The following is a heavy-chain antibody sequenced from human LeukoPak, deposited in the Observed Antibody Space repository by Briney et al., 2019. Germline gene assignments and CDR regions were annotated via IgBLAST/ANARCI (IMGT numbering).Heavy chain of an antibody. V-gene: IGHV1-69*13. CDR3: ARAGYCSGGSCSTDAFDI. J-gene: IGHJ3*02. CDR2: IIPIFGTA. CDR1: GGTFSSYA. Sequence: SVKVSCKASGGTFSSYAISWVRQAPGQGLEWMGGIIPIFGTANYAQKFQGRVTITVDESTSTAYMELSSLRSEDTAVYYCARAGYCSGGSCSTDAFDIWGQGTMVTVSS. D-gene: IGHD2-15*01.